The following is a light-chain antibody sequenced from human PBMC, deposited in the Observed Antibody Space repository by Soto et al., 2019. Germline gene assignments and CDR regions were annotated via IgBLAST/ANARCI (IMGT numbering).Light chain of an antibody. V-gene: IGKV3-20*01. CDR2: AAS. J-gene: IGKJ1*01. CDR1: RSVSSTY. CDR3: QQYGSSSWA. Sequence: EIVLTQSPGTLSLSPGARATLSCRASRSVSSTYLAWYQQKPGQAPRLLLYAASSRATGIPDRFSGSESGTDFTLTITRLEPEDSAVYYCQQYGSSSWAFGQGTKVEIK.